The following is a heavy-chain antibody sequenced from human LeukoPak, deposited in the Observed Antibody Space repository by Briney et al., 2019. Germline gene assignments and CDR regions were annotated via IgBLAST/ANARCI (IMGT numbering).Heavy chain of an antibody. V-gene: IGHV3-49*04. CDR3: TRGKLPRDYFDY. CDR1: GFTFGDYA. J-gene: IGHJ4*02. D-gene: IGHD2-15*01. Sequence: GRSLRLSCTASGFTFGDYAMSWVRQAPGKGLEWVGFIRSKAYGGTTEYAASVKGRFTISRDDSKSIAYLQMNSLKTEDTAVYYCTRGKLPRDYFDYWGQGTLVTVSS. CDR2: IRSKAYGGTT.